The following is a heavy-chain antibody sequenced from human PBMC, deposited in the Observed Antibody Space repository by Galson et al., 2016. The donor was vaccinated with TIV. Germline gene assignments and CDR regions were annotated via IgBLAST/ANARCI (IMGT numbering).Heavy chain of an antibody. J-gene: IGHJ6*02. Sequence: SLRLSCASSGLAFGSNYMTWVRQAPGKGLEWVSLISDAGNTYYSESVRGRFTISRDNSRNTLYLQMSGLRAEDTAVYYCARDRVIDAYYYYYYYGMDVWGQGTTVTVSS. CDR2: ISDAGNT. CDR1: GLAFGSNY. CDR3: ARDRVIDAYYYYYYYGMDV. V-gene: IGHV3-66*02. D-gene: IGHD2-21*01.